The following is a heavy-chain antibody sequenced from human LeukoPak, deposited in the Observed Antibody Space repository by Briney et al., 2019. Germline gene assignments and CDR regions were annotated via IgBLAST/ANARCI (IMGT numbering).Heavy chain of an antibody. CDR2: ISYDGSNK. D-gene: IGHD6-13*01. J-gene: IGHJ4*02. V-gene: IGHV3-30*04. CDR3: AGRTQPYYFDY. Sequence: PGGSLRLSCAASGFTFSSYAMHWVRQAPGKGLEWVAVISYDGSNKYYADSVKGRFTISRDNSKNTLYLQMNSLRAEDTAVYYCAGRTQPYYFDYWGEATLVTVSS. CDR1: GFTFSSYA.